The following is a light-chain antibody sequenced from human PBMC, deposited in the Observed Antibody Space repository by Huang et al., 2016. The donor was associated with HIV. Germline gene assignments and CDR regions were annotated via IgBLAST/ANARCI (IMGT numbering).Light chain of an antibody. J-gene: IGKJ4*01. Sequence: DIVMTQSPLSLPVTPGEPASISCRSSQSLPHSNGYNYLDWYLQKPGQPPQLLIYLGSNRASGGPDRFSGSGSGTNFTLKISRVEAEDVGVYYCMQALQTPFFGGGTKVDIK. CDR3: MQALQTPF. CDR2: LGS. V-gene: IGKV2-28*01. CDR1: QSLPHSNGYNY.